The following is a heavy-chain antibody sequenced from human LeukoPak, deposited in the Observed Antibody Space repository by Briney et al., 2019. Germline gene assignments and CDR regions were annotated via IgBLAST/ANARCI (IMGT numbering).Heavy chain of an antibody. CDR2: IYYSGST. CDR1: GVSISSYY. V-gene: IGHV4-59*01. D-gene: IGHD3-22*01. J-gene: IGHJ4*02. Sequence: PSETLSLTCTVSGVSISSYYWSWIRQPPGKGLEWIGYIYYSGSTNYNPSLKSRVTISVDTSKNQFSLKLSSVTAADTAVYYCARGHYDSSGYCLYYFDYWGQGTLVTVSS. CDR3: ARGHYDSSGYCLYYFDY.